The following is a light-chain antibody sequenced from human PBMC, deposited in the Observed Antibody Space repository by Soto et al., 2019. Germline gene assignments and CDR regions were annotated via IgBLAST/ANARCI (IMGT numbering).Light chain of an antibody. V-gene: IGKV1-8*01. CDR1: QGISSF. CDR3: QQYLSYPYS. CDR2: AAA. J-gene: IGKJ2*01. Sequence: AIRMTQSPSSISASTGDRVTITCRSSQGISSFLAWYQQKPGKAPKLLIYAAATLQRGAPSRFSASGSGTDFTLTISRLQSADFATYFCQQYLSYPYSFGQGTKLE.